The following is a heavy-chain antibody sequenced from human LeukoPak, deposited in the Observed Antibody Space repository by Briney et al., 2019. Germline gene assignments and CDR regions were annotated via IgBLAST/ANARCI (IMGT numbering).Heavy chain of an antibody. CDR1: GYTFPYC. J-gene: IGHJ4*02. CDR3: ARDNYGRLDY. D-gene: IGHD4-17*01. V-gene: IGHV1-2*02. Sequence: ASVKVSCKPYGYTFPYCIHWVRQAPGQGLEWVGWIDPNSGGRVSAQKFQGRVTMTRDTSSNTIYMEMNSLQSDDTAVYFCARDNYGRLDYWGQGTLVTVSS. CDR2: IDPNSGGR.